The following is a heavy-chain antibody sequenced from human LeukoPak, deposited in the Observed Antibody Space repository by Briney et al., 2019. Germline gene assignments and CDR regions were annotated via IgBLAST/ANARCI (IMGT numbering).Heavy chain of an antibody. V-gene: IGHV4-34*01. CDR3: ARGLIYGGYV. CDR1: GGSFSGYY. J-gene: IGHJ4*02. CDR2: INHSGST. D-gene: IGHD5-12*01. Sequence: PSETLSLTCAVYGGSFSGYYWSWIRQPPGKGLEWIGEINHSGSTNYNPSLKSRVTISVDTSKNQFSLKLSFVTAADTAVYYCARGLIYGGYVWGQGTLVTVSS.